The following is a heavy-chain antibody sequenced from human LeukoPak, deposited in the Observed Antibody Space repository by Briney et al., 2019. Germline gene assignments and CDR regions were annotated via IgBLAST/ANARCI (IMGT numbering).Heavy chain of an antibody. CDR2: IYYSGST. CDR3: ARGFRAGPFDY. CDR1: GGSISSHH. J-gene: IGHJ4*02. Sequence: SETLSLTCTVSGGSISSHHWSWIRQPPGRGLEWIGYIYYSGSTHYNPSLKSRVTISIDTSKNQYSLNLTSVTAADTAVYYCARGFRAGPFDYWGQGTLVTVSS. V-gene: IGHV4-59*08. D-gene: IGHD3/OR15-3a*01.